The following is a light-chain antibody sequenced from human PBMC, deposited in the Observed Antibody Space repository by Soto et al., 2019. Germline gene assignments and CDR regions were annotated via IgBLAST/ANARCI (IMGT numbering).Light chain of an antibody. J-gene: IGKJ1*01. CDR2: DAS. CDR1: QTISNW. CDR3: QHYNSYSEA. V-gene: IGKV1-5*01. Sequence: DIQLTQAPSFLSASAGDTVTITCRASQTISNWLAWYQQRPGKAPQLLISDASRLESGVPSRFSGSGSGTEFTLTISSLQPDDFATYYCQHYNSYSEAFGQGTKVDIK.